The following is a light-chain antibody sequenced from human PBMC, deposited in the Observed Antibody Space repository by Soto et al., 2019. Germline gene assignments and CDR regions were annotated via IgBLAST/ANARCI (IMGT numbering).Light chain of an antibody. Sequence: EIVLTQSPATLSLSPGERATLSCRASQSVSSLLAWYQQKPGQPPRFLIYSASSRATGIPDRFSGSGSGTDFTLTISRLEPEDFALYFCQQYNNWPFSFGQGTRLEIK. CDR3: QQYNNWPFS. J-gene: IGKJ5*01. CDR1: QSVSSL. CDR2: SAS. V-gene: IGKV3-11*01.